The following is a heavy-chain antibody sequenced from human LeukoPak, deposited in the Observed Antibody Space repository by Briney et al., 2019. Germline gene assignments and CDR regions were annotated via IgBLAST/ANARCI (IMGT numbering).Heavy chain of an antibody. CDR1: GFTFSSYS. CDR3: AREAKKTTGTTFGY. J-gene: IGHJ4*02. Sequence: PGGSLRLSCAASGFTFSSYSMNWVRQAPGKGLEWVSYISSSSSTIYYADSVKGRFTISRDNAKNSLYLQMNSLRDEDTAVYYCAREAKKTTGTTFGYCGQGTLVTASS. V-gene: IGHV3-48*02. CDR2: ISSSSSTI. D-gene: IGHD4-17*01.